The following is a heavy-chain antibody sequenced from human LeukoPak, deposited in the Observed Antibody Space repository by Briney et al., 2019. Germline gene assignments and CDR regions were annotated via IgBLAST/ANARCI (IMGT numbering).Heavy chain of an antibody. J-gene: IGHJ4*02. D-gene: IGHD3-10*01. V-gene: IGHV3-7*03. CDR2: IKQDGSEK. CDR1: VFIFGNYG. CDR3: ARDKSAGADTGSSFYY. Sequence: GGTLRLSCAASVFIFGNYGKTWVRQDIAKGVEWVASIKQDGSEKYYVDSVKGRFTTSRDNAKSSLYLQVNSLRAEDTAVYFCARDKSAGADTGSSFYYWGQGALVTVSS.